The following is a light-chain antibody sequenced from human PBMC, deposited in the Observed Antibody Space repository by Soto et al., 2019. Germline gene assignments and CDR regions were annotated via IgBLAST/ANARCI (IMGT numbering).Light chain of an antibody. J-gene: IGKJ1*01. CDR3: QHYVDSPFT. Sequence: EIVLTQSPGTLSLSPGERATLSCRASQTVTRNYLAWYQQKPGQAPRLLIYGASIRATGIPDRFSGSGSVTDFSLTISSLEPEDFAVYFCQHYVDSPFTFGQGTKVEVK. CDR2: GAS. V-gene: IGKV3-20*01. CDR1: QTVTRNY.